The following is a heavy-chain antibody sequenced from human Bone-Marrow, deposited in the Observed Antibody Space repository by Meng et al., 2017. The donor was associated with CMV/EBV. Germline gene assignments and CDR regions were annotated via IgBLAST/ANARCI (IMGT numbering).Heavy chain of an antibody. CDR2: ISSSSSYI. CDR1: GFTFSSYS. D-gene: IGHD5-18*01. Sequence: GGSLRLSCAASGFTFSSYSMNWVRQAPGKGLEWVSSISSSSSYIYYADSVKGRFTISRDNAKNSLYLQMNSLRAEDTAVYYCARVMAAHALQQYYFDYWGQGTLVTFSS. J-gene: IGHJ4*02. CDR3: ARVMAAHALQQYYFDY. V-gene: IGHV3-21*01.